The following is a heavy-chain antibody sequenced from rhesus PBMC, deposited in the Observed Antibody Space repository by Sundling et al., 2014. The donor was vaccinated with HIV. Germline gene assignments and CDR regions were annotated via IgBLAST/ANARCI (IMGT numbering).Heavy chain of an antibody. J-gene: IGHJ4*01. CDR2: VSGSFGTT. D-gene: IGHD1-14*01. Sequence: QLQLQESGPGPVKPSETLSLTCAVSGGSISSYYWSWIRQPPGKALEWIGRVSGSFGTTDYNPSLESRVTLSIDTSKNQIHLSLISVTAADTAVYYCAREPNYSWKDVAYWGQGVLVTVSS. V-gene: IGHV4-173*01. CDR3: AREPNYSWKDVAY. CDR1: GGSISSYY.